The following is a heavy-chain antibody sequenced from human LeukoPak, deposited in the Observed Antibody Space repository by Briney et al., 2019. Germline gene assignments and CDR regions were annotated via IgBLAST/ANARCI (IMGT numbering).Heavy chain of an antibody. V-gene: IGHV3-21*01. Sequence: GGSLRLSCAASGFTFSSYSMNWVRQAPGKGLEWVSSISSSSSYIYYADSVKGRFTISRDNAKNSLYLQMYSLRAEDTAVYYCARDIVVVTEPYYYYYGMDVWGQGTTVTVSS. CDR2: ISSSSSYI. CDR1: GFTFSSYS. CDR3: ARDIVVVTEPYYYYYGMDV. D-gene: IGHD2-21*02. J-gene: IGHJ6*02.